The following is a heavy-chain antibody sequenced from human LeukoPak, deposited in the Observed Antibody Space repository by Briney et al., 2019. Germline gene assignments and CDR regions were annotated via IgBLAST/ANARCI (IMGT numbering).Heavy chain of an antibody. CDR2: IYHSGRT. CDR1: GYSISSGYY. Sequence: SETLSPTCAVSGYSISSGYYWGWIRQPPGKGLEWIGSIYHSGRTYYNPSLKSRVTISVDTSKNQFSLKLSSVTAADTAVYYCATEVGQWLVRTWGQGTLVTVSS. CDR3: ATEVGQWLVRT. V-gene: IGHV4-38-2*01. D-gene: IGHD6-19*01. J-gene: IGHJ5*02.